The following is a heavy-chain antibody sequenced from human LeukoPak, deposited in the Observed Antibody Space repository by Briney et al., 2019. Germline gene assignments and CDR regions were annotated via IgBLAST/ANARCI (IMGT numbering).Heavy chain of an antibody. J-gene: IGHJ4*02. V-gene: IGHV3-74*01. CDR1: GFTFSSFC. D-gene: IGHD3-10*01. Sequence: GGSLRLSCAASGFTFSSFCVHWVRQAPGKGLVWVSRINSDGSSTNYADSVKGRVTISRDNAKNTVYLQMNSLRAEDTAVYYCAKLGPGRIVDYWGQGTLVTVSS. CDR2: INSDGSST. CDR3: AKLGPGRIVDY.